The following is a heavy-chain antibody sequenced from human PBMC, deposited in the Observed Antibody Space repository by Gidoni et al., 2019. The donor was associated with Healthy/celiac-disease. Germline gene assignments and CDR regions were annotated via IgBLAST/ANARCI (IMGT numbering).Heavy chain of an antibody. CDR2: IFYSGST. CDR1: GGSISSYY. J-gene: IGHJ3*02. CDR3: ARDPISPIWGPNDAFDI. D-gene: IGHD3-9*01. V-gene: IGHV4-59*01. Sequence: QVQLQESGPGLVKPSETLSLTCTVSGGSISSYYWSWIRQPPGKGLEWIGYIFYSGSTNYNPSLKSRVTISVDTSKNQFSLKLSSVTAADTAVYYCARDPISPIWGPNDAFDIWGQGTMVTVSS.